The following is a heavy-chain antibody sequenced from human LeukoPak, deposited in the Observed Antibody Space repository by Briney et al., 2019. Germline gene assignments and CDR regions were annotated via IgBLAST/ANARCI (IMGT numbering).Heavy chain of an antibody. V-gene: IGHV3-23*01. D-gene: IGHD5-18*01. J-gene: IGHJ3*02. Sequence: PGRSLRLSCAASGFTFSSYAMSWVRQAPGKGLEWVSAISGSGGSTYYADSVKGRSTISRDNSKNTLYLQMNSLRAEDTAVYYCARSLDGYGAFDIWGQGTMVTVSS. CDR1: GFTFSSYA. CDR2: ISGSGGST. CDR3: ARSLDGYGAFDI.